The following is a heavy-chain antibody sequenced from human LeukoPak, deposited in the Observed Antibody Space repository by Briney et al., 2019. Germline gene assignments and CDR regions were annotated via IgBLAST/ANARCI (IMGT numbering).Heavy chain of an antibody. J-gene: IGHJ4*02. CDR1: GGSNSSYY. D-gene: IGHD6-19*01. CDR2: VYYSGST. Sequence: SETLSLTCTVSGGSNSSYYWGWIRQPPGKGLEWIGFVYYSGSTNYNPSLKSRVTISVDTSKNQFSLKLNSVTAADTAVYYCARVDIAVAFYFDYWGQGTLVTVSS. CDR3: ARVDIAVAFYFDY. V-gene: IGHV4-59*01.